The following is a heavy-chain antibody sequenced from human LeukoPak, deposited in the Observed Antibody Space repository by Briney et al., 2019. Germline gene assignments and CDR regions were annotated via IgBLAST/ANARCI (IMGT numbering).Heavy chain of an antibody. CDR1: GYTFTSYD. J-gene: IGHJ6*02. Sequence: ASVKVSCKASGYTFTSYDINGVRYATGQGLELMGWMTPNSGNTGDAQKFQGRVTMTRNTSISTAYMELSSLRSEDTAVYYCARGGLERHHYYYYGMDVWGQGTTVTVSS. CDR2: MTPNSGNT. CDR3: ARGGLERHHYYYYGMDV. V-gene: IGHV1-8*01. D-gene: IGHD1-1*01.